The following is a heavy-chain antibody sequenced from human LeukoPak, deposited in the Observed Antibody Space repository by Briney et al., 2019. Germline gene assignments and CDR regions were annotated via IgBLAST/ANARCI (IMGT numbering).Heavy chain of an antibody. J-gene: IGHJ6*03. Sequence: SETLSLTCAVYGGSFSGYYWSWIRQPPGKGLEWIGEINHSGSTNYNPSLKSRVTISVDTSKNLFSLKLSSVTAADTAVYYCARRYRVYYYYMDVWGKGTTVTVSS. CDR1: GGSFSGYY. D-gene: IGHD2-2*01. CDR2: INHSGST. CDR3: ARRYRVYYYYMDV. V-gene: IGHV4-34*01.